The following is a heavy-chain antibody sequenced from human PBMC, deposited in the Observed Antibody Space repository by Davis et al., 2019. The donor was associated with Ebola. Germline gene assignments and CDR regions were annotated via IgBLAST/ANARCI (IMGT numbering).Heavy chain of an antibody. CDR3: ARQIYYYYYYGIDV. D-gene: IGHD2-15*01. J-gene: IGHJ6*02. CDR2: IYHSGST. Sequence: SETLSLTCAVSGGSISSSNWWSWVRQPPGKGLEWIGEIYHSGSTNYNPSLKSRVTISVDTSKNQFSLKLSSVTAADTAVYYCARQIYYYYYYGIDVWGQGTTVTVSS. CDR1: GGSISSSNW. V-gene: IGHV4-4*02.